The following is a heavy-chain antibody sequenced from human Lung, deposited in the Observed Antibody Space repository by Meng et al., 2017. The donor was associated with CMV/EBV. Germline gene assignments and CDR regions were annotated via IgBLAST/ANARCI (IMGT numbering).Heavy chain of an antibody. D-gene: IGHD2-8*01. CDR3: ARDFSLYRTSGVQ. J-gene: IGHJ4*02. CDR1: GFTFSDYY. CDR2: ISPTTGYT. V-gene: IGHV3-11*05. Sequence: QWVGCGGGLVKAGGCLGLSCTGSGFTFSDYYMSWIRQAPGEGLGWVSYISPTTGYTEYADSVKGRFTISRDNAKNSLFLQMNSLRSEDTAVYYCARDFSLYRTSGVQWGQGTLVTVSS.